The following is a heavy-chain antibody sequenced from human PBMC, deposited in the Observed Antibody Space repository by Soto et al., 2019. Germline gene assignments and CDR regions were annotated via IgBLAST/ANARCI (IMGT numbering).Heavy chain of an antibody. D-gene: IGHD4-17*01. CDR2: ISRDGSNN. V-gene: IGHV3-30*18. CDR3: AKDSTTPHFFDY. Sequence: GGSLRLSCAASGFTFSSYGMHWVRQAPGKGLEWVAVISRDGSNNYYADSVKGRFTISRDNSKNTLDLQMNSLRTEDTAVYYCAKDSTTPHFFDYWGPGTLVTVSS. CDR1: GFTFSSYG. J-gene: IGHJ4*02.